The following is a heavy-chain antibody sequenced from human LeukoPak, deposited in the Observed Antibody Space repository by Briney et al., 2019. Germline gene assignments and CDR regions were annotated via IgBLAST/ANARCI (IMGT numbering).Heavy chain of an antibody. J-gene: IGHJ4*02. CDR3: ARMDSIEAFDY. CDR1: GFTFSTYD. D-gene: IGHD4-11*01. Sequence: GGSLRLSCAASGFTFSTYDMHWVRQPTGKGLEWVSGIGIGGDTYYPGSVKGRFTISRDNAKNSLYLQMNSLRAEDTAVYYCARMDSIEAFDYWGQGTLITVSS. V-gene: IGHV3-13*01. CDR2: IGIGGDT.